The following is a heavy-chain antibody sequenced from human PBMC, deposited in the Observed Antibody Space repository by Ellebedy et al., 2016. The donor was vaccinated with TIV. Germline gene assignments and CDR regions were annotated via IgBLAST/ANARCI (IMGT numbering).Heavy chain of an antibody. CDR3: ARYTRVPDS. CDR2: IYYTGDI. Sequence: MPSETLSLTCSVSGASMSSSYWTWIRQPPGKGLESIAYIYYTGDINYNPSLKGRATISLDTSNNQFSLELSSVTAADTAVYYCARYTRVPDSWGQGILVTVSS. J-gene: IGHJ5*01. V-gene: IGHV4-59*01. D-gene: IGHD1-1*01. CDR1: GASMSSSY.